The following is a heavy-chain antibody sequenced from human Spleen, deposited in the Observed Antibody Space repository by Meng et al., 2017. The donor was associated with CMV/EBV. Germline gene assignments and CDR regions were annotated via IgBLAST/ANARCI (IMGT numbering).Heavy chain of an antibody. J-gene: IGHJ4*02. CDR1: GFTFSTYA. V-gene: IGHV3-23*01. CDR2: LSGSGGKT. Sequence: GESLKISCADSGFTFSTYAISWVRQAPGKGLEWVSGLSGSGGKTYYADSVKGRFTISRDNSKNTLYLQMNSLRAEDTAVYYCAKGVDWSMTYYFDYWGQGTLVTVSS. D-gene: IGHD3-9*01. CDR3: AKGVDWSMTYYFDY.